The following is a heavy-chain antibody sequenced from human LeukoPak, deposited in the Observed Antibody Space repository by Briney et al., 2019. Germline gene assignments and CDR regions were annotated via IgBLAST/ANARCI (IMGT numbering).Heavy chain of an antibody. CDR1: GGSFNSAGYY. V-gene: IGHV4-31*03. D-gene: IGHD4-17*01. CDR3: ARARGGTGIDYVAPFKASYNYGLDV. J-gene: IGHJ6*02. Sequence: PSETLSLTCTVSGGSFNSAGYYWSWLRQHPGKGLEWIGYIYYSGATYYNPSLKSRLTISADTSKNQFFLKVTSMTAADTAVYYCARARGGTGIDYVAPFKASYNYGLDVWGQGTTVTVSS. CDR2: IYYSGAT.